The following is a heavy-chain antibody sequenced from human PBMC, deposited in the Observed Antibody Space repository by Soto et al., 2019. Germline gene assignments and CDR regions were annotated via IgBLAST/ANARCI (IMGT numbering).Heavy chain of an antibody. CDR3: ARLSSSGYWNWFDP. V-gene: IGHV4-34*01. CDR1: GGTFSGYY. CDR2: INHSGST. Sequence: SETLSLTCAVYGGTFSGYYWSWIRQPLGKGLEWIGYINHSGSTNYNPSLKSRVTISVDTSKNQFSLKLSSVTAADTAVYYCARLSSSGYWNWFDPWGQGTLVTVSS. D-gene: IGHD3-22*01. J-gene: IGHJ5*02.